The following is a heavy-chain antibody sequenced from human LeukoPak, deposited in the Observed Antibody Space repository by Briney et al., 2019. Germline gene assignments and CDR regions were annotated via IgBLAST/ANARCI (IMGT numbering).Heavy chain of an antibody. CDR3: ARDGFSSSWPYYLDF. V-gene: IGHV1-18*01. D-gene: IGHD6-13*01. Sequence: GASVKVSCKASGYTFTKYGISWVRQAPGQGLEWMGWISTYNGNTDYAQKFQGRVTMTTDTSTSTAHMELRSLRSDDTAVYYCARDGFSSSWPYYLDFWGQGSLVTVSS. CDR2: ISTYNGNT. J-gene: IGHJ4*02. CDR1: GYTFTKYG.